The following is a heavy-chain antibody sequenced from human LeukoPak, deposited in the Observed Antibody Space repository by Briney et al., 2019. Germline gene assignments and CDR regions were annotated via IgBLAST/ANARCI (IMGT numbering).Heavy chain of an antibody. Sequence: ASVKVSCKASGYTFTSYGISWVRQAPGQGLEWMGWISAYDGNTNYAQKLQGRVTMTTDTSTSTAYMELRSLRSDDTAVYYCARSPLTVAGTLWFGPWGQGTLVTVSS. CDR2: ISAYDGNT. J-gene: IGHJ5*02. D-gene: IGHD6-19*01. CDR3: ARSPLTVAGTLWFGP. CDR1: GYTFTSYG. V-gene: IGHV1-18*01.